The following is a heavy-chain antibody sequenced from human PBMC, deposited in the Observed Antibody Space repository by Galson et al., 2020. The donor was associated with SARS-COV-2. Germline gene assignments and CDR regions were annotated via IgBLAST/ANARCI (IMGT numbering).Heavy chain of an antibody. CDR1: GFTFSSYS. Sequence: GGSLRLSCAASGFTFSSYSMNWVRQAPAKGLEWVSSISSSSSYIYYADSVKGRFTISRDNAKNSLYLQMNSLRAEDTAVYYCARDTVDTAMVGHMDVWGKGTTVTVSS. CDR3: ARDTVDTAMVGHMDV. CDR2: ISSSSSYI. J-gene: IGHJ6*03. V-gene: IGHV3-21*01. D-gene: IGHD5-18*01.